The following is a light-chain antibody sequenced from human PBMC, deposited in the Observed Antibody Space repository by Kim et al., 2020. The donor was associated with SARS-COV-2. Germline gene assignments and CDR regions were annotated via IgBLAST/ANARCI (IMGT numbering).Light chain of an antibody. CDR2: LAS. CDR1: ENIGTW. CDR3: QHYSCFPYT. V-gene: IGKV1-5*03. Sequence: DIQMTQSPSTLSASVGDRVTITCRASENIGTWLAWYQQKPGRAPSLLIYLASTLESGVPSRFSGTGSGTEFSLSITSLQPDDFATYYCQHYSCFPYTFGQGTKLEIK. J-gene: IGKJ2*01.